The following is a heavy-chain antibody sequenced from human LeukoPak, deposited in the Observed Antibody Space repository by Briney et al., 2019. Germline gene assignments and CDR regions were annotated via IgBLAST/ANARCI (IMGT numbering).Heavy chain of an antibody. CDR1: GGSISSGGYY. J-gene: IGHJ4*02. D-gene: IGHD4-17*01. V-gene: IGHV4-30-2*01. Sequence: SETLSLTCTVSGGSISSGGYYWSWIRQPPGKGLEWIGYIYHSGSTYYNPSLKSRVTISVDRSKNQFSLKLSSVTAADTAVYYCARVRHDYGDSGGEGYFDYWGQGTLVTVSS. CDR3: ARVRHDYGDSGGEGYFDY. CDR2: IYHSGST.